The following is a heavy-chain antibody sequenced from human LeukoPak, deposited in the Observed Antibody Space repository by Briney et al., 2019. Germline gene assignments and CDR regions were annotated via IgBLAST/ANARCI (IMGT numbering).Heavy chain of an antibody. CDR2: ISSSGSTI. Sequence: GGSLRLSCAASGFTFSSYEMNWVRQAPGKGLEWVSYISSSGSTIYYADSVKGRSTISRDNAKNSLYLQMNSLRAEDTAVYYCARDASYTVTNPIGFDYWGQGTLVTVSS. V-gene: IGHV3-48*03. CDR3: ARDASYTVTNPIGFDY. J-gene: IGHJ4*02. D-gene: IGHD4-17*01. CDR1: GFTFSSYE.